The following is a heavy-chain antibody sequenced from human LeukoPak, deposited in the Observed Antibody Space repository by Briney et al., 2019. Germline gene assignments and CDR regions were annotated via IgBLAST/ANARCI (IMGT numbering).Heavy chain of an antibody. CDR3: ARQAAAAGTDAFDI. CDR2: IYHSGST. CDR1: GYSISSGYY. V-gene: IGHV4-38-2*01. D-gene: IGHD6-13*01. J-gene: IGHJ3*02. Sequence: SETLSLTCAASGYSISSGYYWGWIRQPPGKGLEWIGSIYHSGSTYYNPSLKSRVTISVDTSKNQFSLKLSSVTAADTAVYYCARQAAAAGTDAFDIWGQGTMVTVSS.